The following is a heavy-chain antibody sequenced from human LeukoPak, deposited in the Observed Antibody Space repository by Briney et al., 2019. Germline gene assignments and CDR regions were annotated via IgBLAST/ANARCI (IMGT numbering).Heavy chain of an antibody. D-gene: IGHD3-9*01. CDR3: ARARSDILTGHSLGD. CDR2: ISSSGSTI. Sequence: GGSLRLSCAASGFTFSSYEMNWVHQAPGKGLEWVSYISSSGSTIYYADSVKGRFTISRDNAKNSLYLQMNSLRAEDTAVYYCARARSDILTGHSLGDWGQGTLVTVSS. V-gene: IGHV3-48*03. J-gene: IGHJ4*02. CDR1: GFTFSSYE.